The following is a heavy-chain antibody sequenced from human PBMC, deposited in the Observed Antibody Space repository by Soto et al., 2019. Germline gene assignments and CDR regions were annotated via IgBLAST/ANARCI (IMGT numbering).Heavy chain of an antibody. CDR2: ISYDGSNK. CDR1: GFTFSSYG. D-gene: IGHD3-16*02. CDR3: AKEAYDYVWGSYRYKGDAFDI. V-gene: IGHV3-30*18. Sequence: QVQLVESGGGVVQPGRSLRLSCAASGFTFSSYGMHWVRQAPGKGLEWVAVISYDGSNKYYADSVKGRFTISRDNSKNTLYLQMNSPRAEDTAVYYCAKEAYDYVWGSYRYKGDAFDIWGQGTMVTVSS. J-gene: IGHJ3*02.